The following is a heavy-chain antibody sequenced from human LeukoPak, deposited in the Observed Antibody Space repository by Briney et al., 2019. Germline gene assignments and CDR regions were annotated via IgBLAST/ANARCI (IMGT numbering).Heavy chain of an antibody. CDR1: GFTFSSYA. CDR3: ARVRLSLWFGKAPWFDP. V-gene: IGHV3-30*04. J-gene: IGHJ5*02. Sequence: PGGSLRLSCAASGFTFSSYAMHWVRQAPGKGLEWVAVISYDGSNKYYADSVKGRFTISRDNSKNTLYLQMNSLRAEDTAVYYCARVRLSLWFGKAPWFDPWGQGTLVTVSS. D-gene: IGHD3-10*01. CDR2: ISYDGSNK.